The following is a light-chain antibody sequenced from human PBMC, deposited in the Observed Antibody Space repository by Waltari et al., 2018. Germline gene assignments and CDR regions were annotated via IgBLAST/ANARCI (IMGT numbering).Light chain of an antibody. J-gene: IGLJ2*01. V-gene: IGLV2-14*03. CDR1: SSDVGGYNS. CDR2: DVS. Sequence: SALTQPASVSGSPGQSITISCTGTSSDVGGYNSVSWYQDHPGQAPKVIIYDVSDPPSGISERFSGSKSGNTASLTISGLQAEDEADYYCSSQSSDNVVLFGGGTKLTVL. CDR3: SSQSSDNVVL.